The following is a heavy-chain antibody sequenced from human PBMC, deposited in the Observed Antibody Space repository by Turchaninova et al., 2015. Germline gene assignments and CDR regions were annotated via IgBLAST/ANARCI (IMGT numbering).Heavy chain of an antibody. CDR2: MYHSGST. J-gene: IGHJ4*02. V-gene: IGHV4-38-2*01. Sequence: QVQLQESGPGLVKPSEPLSLTCAVSGYSFSSGYYWGWSRQPPGKGLGWIWSMYHSGSTYYNSSLKSRVTISVDTSKNQFSLKLSSVTAADTAVYYCARLGMSSSGWYQSYFDYWGQGTLVTVSS. CDR1: GYSFSSGYY. D-gene: IGHD6-19*01. CDR3: ARLGMSSSGWYQSYFDY.